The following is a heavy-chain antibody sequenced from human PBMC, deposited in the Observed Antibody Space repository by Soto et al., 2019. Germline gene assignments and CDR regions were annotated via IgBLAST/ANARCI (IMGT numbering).Heavy chain of an antibody. D-gene: IGHD3-10*01. Sequence: SETLSPTCAVGGGSFREYYWSWIRQPPGKGLEWIGEINQSGTTHYNPSLKRRLNITIDTSKNQFSLKLTSVTAADTATYYCARDIITVIGGQIYYYLGMDVWGQGTTVTVS. J-gene: IGHJ6*02. CDR2: INQSGTT. CDR1: GGSFREYY. CDR3: ARDIITVIGGQIYYYLGMDV. V-gene: IGHV4-34*01.